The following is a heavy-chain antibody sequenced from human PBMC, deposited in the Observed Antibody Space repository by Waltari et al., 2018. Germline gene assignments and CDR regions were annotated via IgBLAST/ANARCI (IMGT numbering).Heavy chain of an antibody. V-gene: IGHV1-18*01. CDR2: ISAYNGNT. CDR1: GYTFTSYG. J-gene: IGHJ3*02. Sequence: QVQLVQSGAEVKKPGASVKVSCKASGYTFTSYGIGWVRQAPGQGIEWMGWISAYNGNTNYAQNLQGRVTMTTDTSTSTAYMELRSLRSDDTAVYYCARDATTIFGVILGSDAFDIWGQGTMVTVSS. D-gene: IGHD3-3*01. CDR3: ARDATTIFGVILGSDAFDI.